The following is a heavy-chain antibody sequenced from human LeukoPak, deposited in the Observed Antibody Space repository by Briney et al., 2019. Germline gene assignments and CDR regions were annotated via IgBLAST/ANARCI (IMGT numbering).Heavy chain of an antibody. CDR2: TSGNGRTT. J-gene: IGHJ4*02. D-gene: IGHD5-24*01. CDR3: ARWPHCQDF. V-gene: IGHV3-43*02. CDR1: GFTFDDYA. Sequence: GGSLRLSCVASGFTFDDYAMHWVRQAPGKGLEWVSLTSGNGRTTYYSDSVKGRFTISRDNAKNSLYLQMRSLRADDTAVYYCARWPHCQDFWGRGTRVTVSS.